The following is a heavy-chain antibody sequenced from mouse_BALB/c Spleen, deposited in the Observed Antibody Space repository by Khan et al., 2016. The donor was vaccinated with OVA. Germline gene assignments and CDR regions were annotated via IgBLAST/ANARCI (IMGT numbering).Heavy chain of an antibody. CDR2: IFPGSATP. CDR1: GYTFTDYI. J-gene: IGHJ3*01. CDR3: ARVGYSAFAY. V-gene: IGHV1-77*01. Sequence: QVQLQQSGPELVQPGASLKVSCKASGYTFTDYIIGWVKQSTRQGLEWIGDIFPGSATPYYNENFKDRATLTADKSADTAYRQLSSLTSDDSSVYFCARVGYSAFAYWGQGTLVTVST. D-gene: IGHD2-14*01.